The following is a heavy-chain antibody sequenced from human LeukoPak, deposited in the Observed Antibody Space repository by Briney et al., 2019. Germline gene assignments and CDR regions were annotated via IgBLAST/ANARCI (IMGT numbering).Heavy chain of an antibody. CDR2: IYTSGST. V-gene: IGHV4-4*07. CDR1: GGSISSYY. J-gene: IGHJ4*02. Sequence: PSETLSLTCTVSGGSISSYYWSWIRQPAGKGLEWIGRIYTSGSTNYNPSLKSRVTISVDTSKNQFSLKLSSVTAADTAVYYCARGPRRYYDSSGYYPVSFDYWGQGPRSPSPQ. CDR3: ARGPRRYYDSSGYYPVSFDY. D-gene: IGHD3-22*01.